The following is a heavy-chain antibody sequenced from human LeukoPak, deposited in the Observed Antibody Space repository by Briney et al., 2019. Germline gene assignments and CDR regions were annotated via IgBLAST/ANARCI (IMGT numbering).Heavy chain of an antibody. D-gene: IGHD6-13*01. CDR1: GGSISSYY. CDR3: AREGSSGAAATGLDY. V-gene: IGHV4-59*12. J-gene: IGHJ4*02. Sequence: SETLSLTCTVSGGSISSYYWSWIRQPPGKGLEWIGYIYYSGSTNYNPSLKSRVTMSVDTSKNQFSLKLSSVTAADTAVYYCAREGSSGAAATGLDYWGQGTLVTVSS. CDR2: IYYSGST.